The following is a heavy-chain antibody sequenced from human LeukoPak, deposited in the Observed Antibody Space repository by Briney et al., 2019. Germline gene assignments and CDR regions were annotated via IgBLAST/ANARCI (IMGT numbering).Heavy chain of an antibody. J-gene: IGHJ3*02. Sequence: GESLRLSCAASGFTFTTYWMSWVRQAPGKGLEWVANIKQDGTERYYVDSVKGRFTISRDNAKNSLYLQMSSLRVEDTAVYYCARDRSSWYQRGDAFDIWGQGTMVTVSS. CDR2: IKQDGTER. D-gene: IGHD6-13*01. CDR1: GFTFTTYW. V-gene: IGHV3-7*01. CDR3: ARDRSSWYQRGDAFDI.